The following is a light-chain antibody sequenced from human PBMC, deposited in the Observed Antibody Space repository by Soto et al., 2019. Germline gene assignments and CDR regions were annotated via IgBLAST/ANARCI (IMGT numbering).Light chain of an antibody. V-gene: IGLV1-51*01. J-gene: IGLJ2*01. Sequence: QSVLTQPPSVSAAPGQKVTISCTGGSSNIGYNSVSWYQHLPGTAPNLVIYDNNKRPSGIPDRFSGSKSGTSATLGITALQTGDEADYYCGTWYNGLSGVVFGGGTKLTVL. CDR3: GTWYNGLSGVV. CDR1: SSNIGYNS. CDR2: DNN.